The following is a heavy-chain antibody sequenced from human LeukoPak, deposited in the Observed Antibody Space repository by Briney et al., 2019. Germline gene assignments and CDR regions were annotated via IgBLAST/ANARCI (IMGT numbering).Heavy chain of an antibody. CDR1: GFTFSSYA. CDR3: AKDSYYDSSGYPYYFDY. V-gene: IGHV3-23*01. Sequence: GGSLRLSCAASGFTFSSYAMGWVRQAPGKGLEWVSAISGSGGSTYYADSVKGRFTISRDNSKNTLYLQMNSLRAEDTAVYYCAKDSYYDSSGYPYYFDYWGQGTLVTVSS. D-gene: IGHD3-22*01. J-gene: IGHJ4*02. CDR2: ISGSGGST.